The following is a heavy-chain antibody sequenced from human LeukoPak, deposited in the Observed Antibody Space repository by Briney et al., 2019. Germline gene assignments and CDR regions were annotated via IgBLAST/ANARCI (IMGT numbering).Heavy chain of an antibody. CDR2: ISYDGYKK. J-gene: IGHJ6*02. V-gene: IGHV3-30-3*01. D-gene: IGHD6-19*01. CDR3: ARDGYQGSGWYEIMGDGMDV. CDR1: GFTFSSYA. Sequence: GGSLRLSCAASGFTFSSYAMHWVRQAPGKGLEWVAVISYDGYKKYYADSVKGRFTISRDNSKNTLYLQMNSLRAEDTAVYHCARDGYQGSGWYEIMGDGMDVWGQGTTVTVSS.